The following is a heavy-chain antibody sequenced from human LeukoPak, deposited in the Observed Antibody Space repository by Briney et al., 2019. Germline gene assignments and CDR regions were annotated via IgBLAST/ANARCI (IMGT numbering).Heavy chain of an antibody. D-gene: IGHD6-13*01. CDR2: FYYSGST. J-gene: IGHJ4*02. CDR1: GGSIRSYY. V-gene: IGHV4-59*01. CDR3: AREGAFDTSSWYDY. Sequence: SETLSLTCTVSGGSIRSYYWSWIRQPPGKGLEWIGHFYYSGSTNYNPSLRSRVTISVDTSKNQFSLKLKSVTAADTAFYYCAREGAFDTSSWYDYWGQGTLVTVSS.